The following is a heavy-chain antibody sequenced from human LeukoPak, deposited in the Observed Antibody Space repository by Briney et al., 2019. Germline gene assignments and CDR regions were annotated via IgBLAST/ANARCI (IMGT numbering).Heavy chain of an antibody. J-gene: IGHJ4*02. CDR3: ARGGVAEAYCGGDCYFEGYYFDY. D-gene: IGHD2-21*02. CDR2: IKQDGSEK. CDR1: GFTFSSYW. Sequence: GGSLRLSCAASGFTFSSYWMSWVRQAPGKGLEWVANIKQDGSEKYYVDSVKGRFTISRDNAKNSLYLQMNSLRAEDTAVYYCARGGVAEAYCGGDCYFEGYYFDYWGQGTLVTVSS. V-gene: IGHV3-7*01.